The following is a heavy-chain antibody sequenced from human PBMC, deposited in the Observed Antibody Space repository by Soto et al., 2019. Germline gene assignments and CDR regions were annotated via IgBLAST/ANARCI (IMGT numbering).Heavy chain of an antibody. J-gene: IGHJ3*02. CDR2: IYSGGST. D-gene: IGHD3-10*01. CDR1: GFTVSSNY. V-gene: IGHV3-53*01. CDR3: ATHYYGSGTGAFDI. Sequence: GGSLRLSCAASGFTVSSNYMSWVRQAPGKGLEWVSVIYSGGSTYYADSVKGRFTISRDNSKNTLYLQMNSLRAEDTAVYYCATHYYGSGTGAFDIWGQGTMVTVSS.